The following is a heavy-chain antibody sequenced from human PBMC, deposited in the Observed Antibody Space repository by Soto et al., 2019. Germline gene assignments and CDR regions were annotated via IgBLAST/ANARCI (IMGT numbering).Heavy chain of an antibody. CDR1: GFTFSNYK. CDR3: AREELPPGTSFNSWFDP. CDR2: ISGSSTYI. V-gene: IGHV3-21*01. J-gene: IGHJ5*02. D-gene: IGHD1-1*01. Sequence: PGGSLRLSCVGSGFTFSNYKMNWVRQAPGHGLEWVSSISGSSTYIYYADSVRGRFTISRDNAKNSVHLQMNSLRVEDTAVYFCAREELPPGTSFNSWFDPWGQGTLVTVSS.